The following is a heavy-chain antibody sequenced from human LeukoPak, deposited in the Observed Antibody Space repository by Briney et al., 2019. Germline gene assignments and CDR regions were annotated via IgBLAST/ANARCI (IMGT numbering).Heavy chain of an antibody. V-gene: IGHV1-69*13. CDR1: GGTFSSYA. CDR3: ASDVPAANYYYYGMDV. CDR2: IIPIFGTA. D-gene: IGHD2-2*01. J-gene: IGHJ6*02. Sequence: GASVTVSCTASGGTFSSYAISWVRQAPGQGLEWMGGIIPIFGTANYAQKFQGRVTITADESTSTAYMELSSLRSEDTAVYYCASDVPAANYYYYGMDVWGQGTTVTVSS.